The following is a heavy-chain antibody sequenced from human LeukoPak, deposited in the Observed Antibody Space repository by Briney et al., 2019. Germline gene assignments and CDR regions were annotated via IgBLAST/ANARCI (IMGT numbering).Heavy chain of an antibody. CDR1: GFTFSTYV. J-gene: IGHJ4*02. D-gene: IGHD2-15*01. Sequence: PGGSLRLSCAASGFTFSTYVMSRVRQIPGKGREWVSAISGSDDDTYYADSVKGRCTISRDNSRNTLYLQMNTLRAEDTAVYFCAKSPVSSSRGSFCYPFDYWGQGNLVTVSS. CDR3: AKSPVSSSRGSFCYPFDY. V-gene: IGHV3-23*01. CDR2: ISGSDDDT.